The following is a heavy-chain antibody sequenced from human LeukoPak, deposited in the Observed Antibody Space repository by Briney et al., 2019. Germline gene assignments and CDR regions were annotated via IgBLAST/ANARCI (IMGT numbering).Heavy chain of an antibody. CDR2: IKEDGSEK. D-gene: IGHD7-27*01. V-gene: IGHV3-7*05. J-gene: IGHJ4*02. CDR3: AMGTLADV. CDR1: GFTFNRIW. Sequence: SGGSLRLSCAASGFTFNRIWMTWVRQAPGKGLEWVANIKEDGSEKWYGGSVKGRFTISRDNAKDSVYLQMYSLRAEDTALYYCAMGTLADVWGPGTLVTVFS.